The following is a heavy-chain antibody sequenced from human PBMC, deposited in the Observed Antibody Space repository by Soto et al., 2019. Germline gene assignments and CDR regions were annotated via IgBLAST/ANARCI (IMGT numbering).Heavy chain of an antibody. CDR1: GGSLSSYY. J-gene: IGHJ6*03. V-gene: IGHV4-59*08. CDR3: AGCSSTSCHYYYYYMDV. CDR2: IYYSGST. D-gene: IGHD2-2*01. Sequence: PSETLSLTCTVSGGSLSSYYWSWIRQPPGKGLEWIGYIYYSGSTNYNPSLKSRVTISVDTSKNQFSLKLSSVTAADTAVYYCAGCSSTSCHYYYYYMDVWGKGTTVTVSS.